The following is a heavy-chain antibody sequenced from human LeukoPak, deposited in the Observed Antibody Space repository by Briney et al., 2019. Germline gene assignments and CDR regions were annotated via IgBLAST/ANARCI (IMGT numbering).Heavy chain of an antibody. CDR2: ISGYNGNT. Sequence: ASVKVSCKASGYTFTSYGISWVRQAPGQGLEWMGWISGYNGNTKYAERLQGRVTLTTDTSSSTAYMELSSLRSEDTAVYYCARPQEPYYDSSGWRGIDYWGQGTLVTVSS. D-gene: IGHD3-22*01. J-gene: IGHJ4*02. V-gene: IGHV1-18*01. CDR3: ARPQEPYYDSSGWRGIDY. CDR1: GYTFTSYG.